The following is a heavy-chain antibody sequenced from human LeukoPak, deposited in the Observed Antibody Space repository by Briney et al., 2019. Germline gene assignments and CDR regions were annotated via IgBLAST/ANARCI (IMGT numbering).Heavy chain of an antibody. CDR2: SNHSGST. D-gene: IGHD2-15*01. CDR3: ARVGVGSCYYY. Sequence: SETLSLTCAVYGGSFSGYYWSCIRQPPGKWLEWIGESNHSGSTNYKPSLRGGSPLPVNTPKNQFSLKLSSVTAADTPVFYFARVGVGSCYYYWGQGTLVTVSS. CDR1: GGSFSGYY. V-gene: IGHV4-34*01. J-gene: IGHJ4*02.